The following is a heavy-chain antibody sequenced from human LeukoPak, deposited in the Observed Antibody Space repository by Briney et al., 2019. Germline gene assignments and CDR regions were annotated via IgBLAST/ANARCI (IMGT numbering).Heavy chain of an antibody. CDR2: IYTSGST. Sequence: SETLSLTCTVSGYSISSGYYWGWIRQPPGKGLEWIGRIYTSGSTNYNPSLKSRVTISVDTSKNQFSLKLISVTAADTAVYYCASDHMLYAFHIWGQGTMVTVSS. CDR3: ASDHMLYAFHI. D-gene: IGHD3-10*02. J-gene: IGHJ3*02. CDR1: GYSISSGYY. V-gene: IGHV4-38-2*02.